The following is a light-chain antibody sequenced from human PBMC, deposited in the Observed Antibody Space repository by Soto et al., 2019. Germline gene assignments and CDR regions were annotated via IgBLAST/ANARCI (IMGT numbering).Light chain of an antibody. J-gene: IGKJ5*01. CDR2: WTS. V-gene: IGKV4-1*01. CDR3: QQYSGSIT. CDR1: QSVFSSSANKNC. Sequence: DIVLTQSPDSLPVSLGERATINCKSSQSVFSSSANKNCIAWYQQKSGQPPRLLIYWTSTRESGVPDRFRGSGSGTDFTLTISSLQAEDVATYYCQQYSGSITFGRGTRLDI.